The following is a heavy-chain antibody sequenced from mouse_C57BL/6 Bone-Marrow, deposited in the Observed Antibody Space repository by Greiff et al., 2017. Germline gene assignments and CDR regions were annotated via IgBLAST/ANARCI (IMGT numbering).Heavy chain of an antibody. CDR1: GYTFTEYT. CDR2: FYPGSGSI. D-gene: IGHD2-4*01. CDR3: ARHEEEAYYDYDWAMDY. Sequence: QVQLQQSGAELVKPGASVKLSCKASGYTFTEYTIHWVKQRSGQGLEWIGWFYPGSGSIKYNEKFKDKATLTADKSSSTVYMELSRLTSEDSAVYFCARHEEEAYYDYDWAMDYWGQGTSVTVSS. V-gene: IGHV1-62-2*01. J-gene: IGHJ4*01.